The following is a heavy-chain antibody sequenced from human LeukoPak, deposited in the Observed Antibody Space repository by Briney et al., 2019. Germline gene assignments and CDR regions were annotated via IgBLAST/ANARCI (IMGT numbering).Heavy chain of an antibody. D-gene: IGHD3-10*01. Sequence: GRSLRLSCAASGFIFSSYAMHWVRQAPGKGLEWVAVISYDGSNKYYADSVKGRFTISRDNSKNTLFLQMNNLRVEDTAMYYCAKNKGSYQYNYYGMEVWGQGTTVSVSS. V-gene: IGHV3-30*04. CDR1: GFIFSSYA. CDR3: AKNKGSYQYNYYGMEV. CDR2: ISYDGSNK. J-gene: IGHJ6*02.